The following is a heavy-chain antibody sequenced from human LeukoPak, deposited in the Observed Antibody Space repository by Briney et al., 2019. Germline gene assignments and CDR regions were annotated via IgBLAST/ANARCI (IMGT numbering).Heavy chain of an antibody. CDR1: RDGLTKCV. V-gene: IGHV5-51*01. Sequence: GGSMKMYCKGTRDGLTKCVDGGGRQMPGKKLEWMGIIYPGDSDTRYSPSFQGQVTISADKSISTAYLQWSSLKASDTAMYYCARLNGYCSSTSCYGPIDYWGQGTLVTVSS. CDR2: IYPGDSDT. J-gene: IGHJ4*02. CDR3: ARLNGYCSSTSCYGPIDY. D-gene: IGHD2-2*01.